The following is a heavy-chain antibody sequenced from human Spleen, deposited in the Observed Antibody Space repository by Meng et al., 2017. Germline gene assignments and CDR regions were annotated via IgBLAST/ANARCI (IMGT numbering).Heavy chain of an antibody. V-gene: IGHV1-69*02. Sequence: SVKVSCKASGGTFSSYTISWVRQAPGQGLEWMGRIIPILGIANYAQKFQGRVTITADKSTSTAYMELSSLRSDDTAVYYCARGVRYYDSSGYYYGDGDYWGQGTLVTVSS. D-gene: IGHD3-22*01. J-gene: IGHJ4*02. CDR3: ARGVRYYDSSGYYYGDGDY. CDR2: IIPILGIA. CDR1: GGTFSSYT.